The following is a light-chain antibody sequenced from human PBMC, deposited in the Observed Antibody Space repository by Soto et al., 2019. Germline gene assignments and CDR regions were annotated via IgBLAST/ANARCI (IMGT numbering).Light chain of an antibody. V-gene: IGLV2-8*01. CDR2: EVS. J-gene: IGLJ2*01. Sequence: QSALTQPRSVSGSPGQSVTISCTGTSSDVGGYNCVSWYQQHPGKAPKLMIYEVSKRPSGVPDRFSGSKSGNTASLTVSGLQAEDEADYYCSSYAGSNNYVVFGGGTKVTVL. CDR3: SSYAGSNNYVV. CDR1: SSDVGGYNC.